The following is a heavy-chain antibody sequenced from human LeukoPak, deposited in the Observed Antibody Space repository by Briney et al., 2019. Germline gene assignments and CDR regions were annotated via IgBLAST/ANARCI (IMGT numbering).Heavy chain of an antibody. V-gene: IGHV4-61*01. J-gene: IGHJ4*02. CDR1: GDSVSSGSYY. D-gene: IGHD6-19*01. CDR3: ARYLQWLVPRGYYFDY. CDR2: IYYSGST. Sequence: SETLSLTCTVSGDSVSSGSYYWSWIRQPPGKGLEWIGYIYYSGSTNYNPSLKSRVTISVDTSKNQFSLKLSSVTAADTAVYYCARYLQWLVPRGYYFDYWGQGTLVTVSS.